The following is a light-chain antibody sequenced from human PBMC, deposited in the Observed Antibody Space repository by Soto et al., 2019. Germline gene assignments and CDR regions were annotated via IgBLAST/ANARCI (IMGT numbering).Light chain of an antibody. CDR1: QSISSW. Sequence: DIQMTQSPSTLSASVGDRVTITCRASQSISSWLAWYQQKPGKAPKLLIYKASSLESGVPSRFSGSGSGTEFTLPISSLQPDDFATYYCQKYNSYPYTFGQGTKLEIK. J-gene: IGKJ2*01. V-gene: IGKV1-5*03. CDR2: KAS. CDR3: QKYNSYPYT.